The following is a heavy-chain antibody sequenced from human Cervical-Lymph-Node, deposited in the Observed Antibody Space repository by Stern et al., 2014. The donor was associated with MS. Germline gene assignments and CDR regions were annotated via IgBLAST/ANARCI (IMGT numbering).Heavy chain of an antibody. D-gene: IGHD3-22*01. J-gene: IGHJ4*02. CDR2: IYYSGST. Sequence: QVQLQQWGPGLVKPSETLSLTCTVSGNSISGYYWSWIRQPPGKGLEWIGYIYYSGSTRYNPSIKSRVSISVDTSKNQFSLELSSVTAADTAVYYCARTYYYDSSGYYFDYWGQGTLVTVSS. CDR3: ARTYYYDSSGYYFDY. CDR1: GNSISGYY. V-gene: IGHV4-59*01.